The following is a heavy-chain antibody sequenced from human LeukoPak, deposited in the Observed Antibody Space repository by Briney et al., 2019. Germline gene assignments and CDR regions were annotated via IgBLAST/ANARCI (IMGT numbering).Heavy chain of an antibody. CDR3: AREIPTTIDGYDV. J-gene: IGHJ3*01. CDR2: INSNSGGT. V-gene: IGHV1-2*02. D-gene: IGHD1-1*01. Sequence: ASEKVSRKASGYTFTDYYIHWLLQAPGQGLEGMGWINSNSGGTQYAQKFQGRVTVTRAMAITTAYMELTRMTSDDTAVYYCAREIPTTIDGYDVWGQGTVVTAS. CDR1: GYTFTDYY.